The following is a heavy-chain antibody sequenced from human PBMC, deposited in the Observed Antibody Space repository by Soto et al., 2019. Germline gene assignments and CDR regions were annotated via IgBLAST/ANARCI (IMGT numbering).Heavy chain of an antibody. D-gene: IGHD4-17*01. CDR2: INAGNGNT. V-gene: IGHV1-3*01. Sequence: QVQLVQSWAEVKKPGASVKVSCKASGYTFTSYAMHWVRQAPGQRLEWMGWINAGNGNTKYSQKFKGRVTMTRDTSASTAYMEVSSLRAEDTAVYYCARTVGYYYGMDVWGQGTTVTVSS. CDR1: GYTFTSYA. CDR3: ARTVGYYYGMDV. J-gene: IGHJ6*02.